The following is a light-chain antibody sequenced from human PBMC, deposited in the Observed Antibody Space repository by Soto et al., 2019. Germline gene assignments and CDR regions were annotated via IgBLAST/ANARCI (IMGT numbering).Light chain of an antibody. J-gene: IGKJ5*01. V-gene: IGKV3-20*01. CDR2: GAS. CDR1: HSVSSSY. Sequence: EIVLTQSPGTLSLSPEERATLSCRASHSVSSSYLAWYQQKPGQAPRLLIYGASSRATGIPDRFSGSGSGTDFTLTISRLEPEDFAVYYCQQYGSSPPNTFGQGTRLEIK. CDR3: QQYGSSPPNT.